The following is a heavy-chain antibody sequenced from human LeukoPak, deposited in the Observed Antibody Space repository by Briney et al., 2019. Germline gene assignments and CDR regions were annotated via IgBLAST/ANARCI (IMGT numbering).Heavy chain of an antibody. V-gene: IGHV4-59*01. CDR3: ARGAMATTPFFDY. CDR2: VYYTGST. CDR1: YGSITSYY. Sequence: SETLSLPFTVSYGSITSYYWNWIRQPPGKGLEWIGYVYYTGSTNFNPSLKSRVTMSLDTSRNQFSLKLTSLTAADTAVYYCARGAMATTPFFDYWGQGTLVTVSS. D-gene: IGHD5-24*01. J-gene: IGHJ4*02.